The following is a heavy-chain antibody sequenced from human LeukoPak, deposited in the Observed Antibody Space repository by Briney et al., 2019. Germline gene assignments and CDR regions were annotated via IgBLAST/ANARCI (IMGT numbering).Heavy chain of an antibody. CDR1: GFTFSSYS. D-gene: IGHD4-17*01. CDR2: ISGTTGNT. J-gene: IGHJ4*02. Sequence: GGSLRLSCAVSGFTFSSYSMMWVRQAPGKGLEWVSAISGTTGNTYYADSVKGRFTISRDRSRNTLYLQMNSLRAEDTAVYFCARDYGNYGEQYFDYWGQGTLVTVSS. V-gene: IGHV3-23*01. CDR3: ARDYGNYGEQYFDY.